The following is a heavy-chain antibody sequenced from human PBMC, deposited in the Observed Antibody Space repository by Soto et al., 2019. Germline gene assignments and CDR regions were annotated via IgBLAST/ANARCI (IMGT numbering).Heavy chain of an antibody. J-gene: IGHJ1*01. CDR1: GGSISGSY. V-gene: IGHV4-59*12. CDR2: IYDSGTT. Sequence: QVQLQESAPGLVKPSASLSLTCTVSGGSISGSYWSWIRQPPGKGVEWIGCIYDSGTTNYNPSLKSRGNISIDTSNKQFTLKLISVTAADTAVYYCVRGRWLQFPLDWGQGTLDTVSS. D-gene: IGHD5-18*01. CDR3: VRGRWLQFPLD.